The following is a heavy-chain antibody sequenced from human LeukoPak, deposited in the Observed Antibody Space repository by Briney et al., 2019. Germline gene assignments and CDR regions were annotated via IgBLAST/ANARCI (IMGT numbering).Heavy chain of an antibody. CDR3: ARTKYSIAVAGPFDD. J-gene: IGHJ4*01. D-gene: IGHD6-19*01. CDR2: ISSSSSYI. CDR1: GFTFSSYS. Sequence: GGSLRLSCAASGFTFSSYSMNWVRQAPGKGLEWVSSISSSSSYIYYADSVKGRFTISRDNAKNSLYLQMHSLRAEDMAVYYCARTKYSIAVAGPFDDQGHGTLVTASS. V-gene: IGHV3-21*01.